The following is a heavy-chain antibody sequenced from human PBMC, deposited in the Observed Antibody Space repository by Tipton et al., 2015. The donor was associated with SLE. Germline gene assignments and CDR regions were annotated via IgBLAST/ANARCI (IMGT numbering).Heavy chain of an antibody. D-gene: IGHD3-3*01. V-gene: IGHV4-39*07. CDR1: GGSISRSNFY. CDR2: FYYTGNS. Sequence: GLVKPSETLSLTCTVSGGSISRSNFYWAWIRQPPGKGLEWIGSFYYTGNSYYNPSLKSRVTISVDTSKNQFSLKVSSVTAADTAVYFCARGDFWSGLDYWGQGALVTVSS. J-gene: IGHJ4*02. CDR3: ARGDFWSGLDY.